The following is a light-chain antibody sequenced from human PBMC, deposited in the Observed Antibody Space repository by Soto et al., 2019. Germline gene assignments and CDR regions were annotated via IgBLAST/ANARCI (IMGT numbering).Light chain of an antibody. V-gene: IGKV3-20*01. Sequence: EILFTQSPGTLSLSPGERATLSCRASQSVSSSYLAWYQPKPGEAPRLLIYGASSRATGIPDRLSGSGSGTDFTLTIRRLEPEDFAVYYCQQYGSSRTFGQGTKVDIK. CDR2: GAS. CDR1: QSVSSSY. CDR3: QQYGSSRT. J-gene: IGKJ1*01.